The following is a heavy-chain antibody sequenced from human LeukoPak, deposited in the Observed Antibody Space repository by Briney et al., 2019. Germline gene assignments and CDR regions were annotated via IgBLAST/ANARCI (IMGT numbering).Heavy chain of an antibody. CDR2: TNPNSGGT. CDR1: GYTFTVYY. Sequence: GASVKVSCKASGYTFTVYYMHWVRQAPGQGLEWMGWTNPNSGGTNYAQKFQGRVTMTRDTSISTAYMELSRLRSDDTAVYYCARPISSSWFFWFDPWGQGTLVTVSS. V-gene: IGHV1-2*02. J-gene: IGHJ5*02. D-gene: IGHD6-13*01. CDR3: ARPISSSWFFWFDP.